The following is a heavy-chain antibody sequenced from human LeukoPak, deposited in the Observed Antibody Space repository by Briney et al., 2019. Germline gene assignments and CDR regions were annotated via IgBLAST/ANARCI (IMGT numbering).Heavy chain of an antibody. D-gene: IGHD5-24*01. CDR1: GYTLVSDW. V-gene: IGHV5-51*01. CDR3: ARRPWLHLRLYVFAV. Sequence: GESLPTPCMAPGYTLVSDWTGWVRQKPGKGLEWMGTIYPPDSDTTYNPSFEGQVTTSADSSIRTASLQWSSLKASDTAIYYCARRPWLHLRLYVFAVGGPGPWFIVSS. CDR2: IYPPDSDT. J-gene: IGHJ6*01.